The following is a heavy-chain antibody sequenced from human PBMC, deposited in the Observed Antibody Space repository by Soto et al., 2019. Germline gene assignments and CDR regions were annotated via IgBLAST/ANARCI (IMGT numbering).Heavy chain of an antibody. Sequence: SETLSLTCAVYGGSFSGYYWSWIRQPPGKGLEWIGEINHSGSTNYNPSLKSRVTISVDTSKNQFSLKLSPVTAADTAVYYCETRRRSDDCSSTSCCDRRYYYYYGMDVWGQGTTVTVSS. D-gene: IGHD2-2*01. CDR2: INHSGST. V-gene: IGHV4-34*01. J-gene: IGHJ6*02. CDR1: GGSFSGYY. CDR3: ETRRRSDDCSSTSCCDRRYYYYYGMDV.